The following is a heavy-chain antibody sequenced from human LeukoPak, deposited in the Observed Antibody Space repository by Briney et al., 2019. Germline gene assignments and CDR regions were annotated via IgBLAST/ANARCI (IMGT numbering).Heavy chain of an antibody. CDR2: ISSSSSYI. V-gene: IGHV3-21*01. Sequence: GGSLRLSCAASGFTFSSYAMSWVRQAPGKGLEWVSTISSSSSYIYYADSVKGRFTISRDNSKNTLYLQMNSLRAEDTAVYYCATGPPLDYWGQGTLVTVSS. CDR3: ATGPPLDY. CDR1: GFTFSSYA. J-gene: IGHJ4*02.